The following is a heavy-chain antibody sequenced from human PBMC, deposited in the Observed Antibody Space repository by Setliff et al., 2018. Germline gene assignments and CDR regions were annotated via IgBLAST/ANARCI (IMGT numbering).Heavy chain of an antibody. D-gene: IGHD3-10*01. Sequence: GASVKVSCKASGGTFSSYVISWVREAPGQGLEWMGGIIPMFGTNYAQKFRGRVTITADESTSTAYMELSSLGSEDTAVYYCAGGQPLVRKYYYYMDVWGKGTTVTVS. CDR1: GGTFSSYV. J-gene: IGHJ6*03. V-gene: IGHV1-69*13. CDR3: AGGQPLVRKYYYYMDV. CDR2: IIPMFGT.